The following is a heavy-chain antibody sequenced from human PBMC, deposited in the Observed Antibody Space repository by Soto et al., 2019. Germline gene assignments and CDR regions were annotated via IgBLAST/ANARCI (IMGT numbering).Heavy chain of an antibody. Sequence: QVQLVQSGAEVKKPGASVKVSCKASGYTFTNYGISWVRQAPGQGLEWMGWISAYNGNTDHAQKYQGRVTMTTDPSTRKAYMELRSLRSDDTAVYSSARPQNDILTASYTNRFDTWGQGTLVTVSS. V-gene: IGHV1-18*01. CDR2: ISAYNGNT. CDR3: ARPQNDILTASYTNRFDT. D-gene: IGHD3-9*01. CDR1: GYTFTNYG. J-gene: IGHJ5*02.